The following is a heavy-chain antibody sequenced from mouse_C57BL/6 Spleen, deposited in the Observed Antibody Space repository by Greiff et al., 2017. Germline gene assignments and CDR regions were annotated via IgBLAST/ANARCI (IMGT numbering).Heavy chain of an antibody. CDR1: GYAFSSYW. D-gene: IGHD2-5*01. CDR3: ARWDSNYDWYFDV. CDR2: IYPGDGDT. Sequence: QVQLQQSGAELVKPGASVKISCKASGYAFSSYWMNWVKQRPGKGLEWIGQIYPGDGDTNYNGKFKGKATLTADKSASTAYMQRSSRTSEDSAVYFCARWDSNYDWYFDVWGTGTTVTVSS. V-gene: IGHV1-80*01. J-gene: IGHJ1*03.